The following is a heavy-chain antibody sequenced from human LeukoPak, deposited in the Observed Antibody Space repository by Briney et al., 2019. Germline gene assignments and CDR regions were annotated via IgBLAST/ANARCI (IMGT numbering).Heavy chain of an antibody. Sequence: GGSLRLSCAASGFTFNNYAMSWVRQAPGKGLEWVSSISSSSSYIYYADSVKGRFTISRDNAKNSLYLQMNSLRAEDTAVYYCARVGPGFDYWGQGTLVTVSS. CDR3: ARVGPGFDY. D-gene: IGHD3-10*01. CDR2: ISSSSSYI. V-gene: IGHV3-21*01. J-gene: IGHJ4*02. CDR1: GFTFNNYA.